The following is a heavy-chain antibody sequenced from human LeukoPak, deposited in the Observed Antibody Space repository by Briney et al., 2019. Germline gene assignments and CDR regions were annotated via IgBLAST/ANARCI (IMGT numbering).Heavy chain of an antibody. CDR3: ARAVGPFDY. Sequence: GRSLRLSCAASGFTFSSYGMHWVRQAPGKGLEWVAVIWFDGSIKFYADSVKGRFTISRDNSKNTLYLQMSSLRAEDTAVYYCARAVGPFDYWGQGTLVTVSS. J-gene: IGHJ4*02. CDR2: IWFDGSIK. V-gene: IGHV3-33*01. D-gene: IGHD1-26*01. CDR1: GFTFSSYG.